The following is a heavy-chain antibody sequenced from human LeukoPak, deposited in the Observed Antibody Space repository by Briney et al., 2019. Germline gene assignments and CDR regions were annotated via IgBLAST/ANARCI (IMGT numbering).Heavy chain of an antibody. CDR2: INSDGSGT. D-gene: IGHD6-13*01. CDR1: GFTFSSYW. V-gene: IGHV3-74*01. J-gene: IGHJ5*02. Sequence: GSLRLSCAASGFTFSSYWMHWVRQAPGKGLVWVSRINSDGSGTSYADSVKGRFTISRDNAKNTLYLQMNSLRAEDTAVYYCARARYSSSPFDPWGQGTLVTVSS. CDR3: ARARYSSSPFDP.